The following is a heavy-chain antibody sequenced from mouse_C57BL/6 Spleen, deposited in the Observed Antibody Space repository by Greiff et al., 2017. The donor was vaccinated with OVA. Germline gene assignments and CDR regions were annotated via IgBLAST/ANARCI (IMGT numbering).Heavy chain of an antibody. CDR1: GYTFTSYG. J-gene: IGHJ2*01. Sequence: QVQLQQSGAELARPGASVKLSCKASGYTFTSYGISWVKQRTGQGLEWIGEIYPRSGNTYYNEQFKGKATLTADKSSRTEYMELRSMTTEASAVYVCAREFTTVVASDYWGKGTTLTVSS. CDR3: AREFTTVVASDY. D-gene: IGHD1-1*01. V-gene: IGHV1-81*01. CDR2: IYPRSGNT.